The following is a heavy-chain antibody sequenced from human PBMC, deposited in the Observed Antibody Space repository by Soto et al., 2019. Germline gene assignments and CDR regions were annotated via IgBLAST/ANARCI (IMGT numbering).Heavy chain of an antibody. CDR1: GDTFNSQG. D-gene: IGHD3-22*01. CDR2: IIPFFRAT. J-gene: IGHJ6*02. V-gene: IGHV1-69*13. CDR3: ARDLPLNYYDSTYYYYAMDV. Sequence: SVKVSCKASGDTFNSQGFRWVRQAPGQGLEWLGGIIPFFRATNYAQKFQGRITITADEFTSTAYMELSSLRSEDTAVYYCARDLPLNYYDSTYYYYAMDVWGQGTTVTV.